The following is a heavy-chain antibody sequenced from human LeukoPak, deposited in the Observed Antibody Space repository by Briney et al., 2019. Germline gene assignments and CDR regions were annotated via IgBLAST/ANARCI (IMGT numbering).Heavy chain of an antibody. CDR1: GVTFSSYW. Sequence: GGSLRLSCAPSGVTFSSYWMSWVRQAPGKGLEWVANIKQDGSEKYYVDSVKGRFTISRDNAKNSLYLQMNSLRAEDTAVYYCARLGYSSGYYDYGGQGTLVTVSS. J-gene: IGHJ4*02. CDR3: ARLGYSSGYYDY. V-gene: IGHV3-7*04. D-gene: IGHD3-22*01. CDR2: IKQDGSEK.